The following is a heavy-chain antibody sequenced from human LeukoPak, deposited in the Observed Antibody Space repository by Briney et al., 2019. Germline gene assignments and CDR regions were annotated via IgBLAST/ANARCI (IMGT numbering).Heavy chain of an antibody. V-gene: IGHV4-34*01. D-gene: IGHD3-10*01. Sequence: KPSETLSLTCAVYGGSFSGYYWSWLRQPPGKGLEWFGEINHSGSNNYHPSLKSRATITVDTSKNQFSLKMSLVSAAATAVYYSARGRRFLPPRFDIWGQGTMVTVSS. CDR2: INHSGSN. CDR3: ARGRRFLPPRFDI. CDR1: GGSFSGYY. J-gene: IGHJ3*02.